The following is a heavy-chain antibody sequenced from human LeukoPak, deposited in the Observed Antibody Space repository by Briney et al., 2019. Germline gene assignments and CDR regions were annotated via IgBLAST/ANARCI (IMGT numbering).Heavy chain of an antibody. D-gene: IGHD6-19*01. V-gene: IGHV3-66*01. CDR1: GFTVRSNY. Sequence: RGSLRLSCAASGFTVRSNYMSWVRQAPGKGLEWVSVIFSGGSPYYADSVKGRFTISRDNSKNTLYLQMNSLRAEDTAVYYCARASSGWPSLSDYWGQGTLVTVSS. CDR3: ARASSGWPSLSDY. CDR2: IFSGGSP. J-gene: IGHJ4*02.